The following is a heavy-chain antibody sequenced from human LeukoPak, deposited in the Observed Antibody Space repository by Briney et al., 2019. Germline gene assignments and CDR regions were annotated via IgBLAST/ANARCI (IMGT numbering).Heavy chain of an antibody. CDR2: ISWNSGSI. Sequence: PGGSLRLSCAASGFTFSSYAMHWVRHAPGKGPEWVSGISWNSGSIGYADSVKGRFTISRDNAKNSLYLQMNSLRAEDTALYYCAKDSYGDYSFDYWGQGTLVTVSS. J-gene: IGHJ4*02. CDR3: AKDSYGDYSFDY. V-gene: IGHV3-9*01. CDR1: GFTFSSYA. D-gene: IGHD4-17*01.